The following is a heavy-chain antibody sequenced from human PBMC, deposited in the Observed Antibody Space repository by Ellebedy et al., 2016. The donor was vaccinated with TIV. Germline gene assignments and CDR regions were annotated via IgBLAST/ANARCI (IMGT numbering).Heavy chain of an antibody. J-gene: IGHJ6*02. V-gene: IGHV1-18*01. CDR2: ISAYNGNA. CDR1: GYTFTNYG. D-gene: IGHD6-19*01. Sequence: ASVKVSXKASGYTFTNYGFTWVRQAPGQGLEWMGWISAYNGNANYAPQFQGRVTMTTDTSASTAYMELRSLRSDDTAVYYCARDRGSFEQWLVTDYYYGMDVWGQGTTVTVSS. CDR3: ARDRGSFEQWLVTDYYYGMDV.